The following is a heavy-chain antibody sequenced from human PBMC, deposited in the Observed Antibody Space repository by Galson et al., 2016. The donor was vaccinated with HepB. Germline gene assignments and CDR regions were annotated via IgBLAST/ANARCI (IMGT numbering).Heavy chain of an antibody. CDR3: AKDLLSDYVWGSYRFQD. CDR1: GISFSTYA. D-gene: IGHD3-16*02. V-gene: IGHV3-23*01. J-gene: IGHJ4*02. Sequence: SLRLSCAVSGISFSTYAMSWVRQAPGKGLVWVSTIGGSGDNTYYADSVKGRFTISRDNSMNTLYLQMNSLRAEDTAVYYCAKDLLSDYVWGSYRFQDWGQGAPVTVSS. CDR2: IGGSGDNT.